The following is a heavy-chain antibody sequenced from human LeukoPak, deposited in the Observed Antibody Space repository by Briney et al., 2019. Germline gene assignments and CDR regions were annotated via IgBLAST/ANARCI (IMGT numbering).Heavy chain of an antibody. D-gene: IGHD2-15*01. CDR1: GFTFSSYS. Sequence: PGGSLRLSCAASGFTFSSYSMNWVRQAPGKGLEWVSYISSSSTIYYADSVKGRFTISRDNAKNSLYLQMNSLRAEDTAVYYCARESQWSVDYWGQGTLVTVSS. CDR3: ARESQWSVDY. V-gene: IGHV3-48*04. J-gene: IGHJ4*02. CDR2: ISSSSTI.